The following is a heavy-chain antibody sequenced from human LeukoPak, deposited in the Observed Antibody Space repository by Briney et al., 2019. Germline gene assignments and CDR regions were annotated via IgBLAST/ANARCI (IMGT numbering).Heavy chain of an antibody. Sequence: SVKVSCKASGGTFSSYAISWVRQAPGQGLEWMGGIIPIFGTANYAQKFQGRVTITADESASTAYMELSSLRSQDTAVYYCARGRQQLRYYFDYWGQGTLVTVSS. V-gene: IGHV1-69*13. J-gene: IGHJ4*02. D-gene: IGHD6-13*01. CDR3: ARGRQQLRYYFDY. CDR1: GGTFSSYA. CDR2: IIPIFGTA.